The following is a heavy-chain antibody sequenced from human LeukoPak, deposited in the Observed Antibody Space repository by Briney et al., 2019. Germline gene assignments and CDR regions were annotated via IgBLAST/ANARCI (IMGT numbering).Heavy chain of an antibody. D-gene: IGHD2-15*01. CDR2: IVVGSGNT. Sequence: GASVKVSCTASGFTFTSSAVQWVRQARGQRLEWIGWIVVGSGNTNYAQKFQERVTITRDMSTSTAYMELSSLRSEDTAVYYCAAEGSGQYFDYWGQGTLVTVSS. J-gene: IGHJ4*02. CDR3: AAEGSGQYFDY. CDR1: GFTFTSSA. V-gene: IGHV1-58*01.